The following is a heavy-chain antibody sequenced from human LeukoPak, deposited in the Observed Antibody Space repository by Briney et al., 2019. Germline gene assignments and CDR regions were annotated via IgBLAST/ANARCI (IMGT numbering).Heavy chain of an antibody. CDR3: ARGMSIVGATLDYMDV. CDR2: IGTAGGT. Sequence: GGSLRLSCAASGFTFSSYDMHWVRQATGKGLEWVSAIGTAGGTYYPGSVKGRFTISRENAKNSLYLQMNSLRAGDTAVYYCARGMSIVGATLDYMDVWGKGTTVTVSS. V-gene: IGHV3-13*01. CDR1: GFTFSSYD. J-gene: IGHJ6*03. D-gene: IGHD1-26*01.